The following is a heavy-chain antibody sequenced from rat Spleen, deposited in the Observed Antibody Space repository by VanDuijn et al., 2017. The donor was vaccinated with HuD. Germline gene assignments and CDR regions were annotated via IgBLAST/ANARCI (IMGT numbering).Heavy chain of an antibody. CDR3: TALQSDFDN. D-gene: IGHD1-1*01. J-gene: IGHJ2*01. V-gene: IGHV2-6*01. Sequence: QVQLKESGPGLVQPSQTLSLSCTVSGFSLTTHHVSWVRQPPGKGLEWIAAISSGGSTYYNSALKSRLSISRDTSKSQVFLQMNSLQTEDTAMYYCTALQSDFDNWGQGVMVTVSS. CDR1: GFSLTTHH. CDR2: ISSGGST.